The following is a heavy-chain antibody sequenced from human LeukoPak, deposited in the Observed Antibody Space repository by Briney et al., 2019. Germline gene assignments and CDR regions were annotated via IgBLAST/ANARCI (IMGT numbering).Heavy chain of an antibody. V-gene: IGHV3-23*01. CDR1: GFTFISHA. J-gene: IGHJ4*02. CDR2: ISGSADTT. CDR3: AKPIRSSWYYFDY. Sequence: GGSLRLSCAASGFTFISHAMSWVRQAPGKGLEWVSTISGSADTTYYADSVKGRFTISRDNSKNTLYLQMNSLRAEDTAIYYCAKPIRSSWYYFDYWGQGTLVTVSS. D-gene: IGHD6-13*01.